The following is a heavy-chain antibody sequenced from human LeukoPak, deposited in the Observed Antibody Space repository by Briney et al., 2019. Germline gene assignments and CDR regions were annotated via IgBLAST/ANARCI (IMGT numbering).Heavy chain of an antibody. Sequence: ASVKVSCKASGYTFTNYGISWVRQAPGQGLEWMGWIGAYDGNTNYAQKFQGRVTMTTDTSTSTAYMELRSLGSDDTAVYYCARGLGYYDSSGSDYWGQGTLVAVSS. CDR2: IGAYDGNT. CDR1: GYTFTNYG. V-gene: IGHV1-18*01. CDR3: ARGLGYYDSSGSDY. D-gene: IGHD3-22*01. J-gene: IGHJ4*02.